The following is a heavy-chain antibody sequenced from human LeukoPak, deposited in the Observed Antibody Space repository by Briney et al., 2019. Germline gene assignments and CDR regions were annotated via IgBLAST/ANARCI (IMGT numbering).Heavy chain of an antibody. V-gene: IGHV3-23*01. CDR3: AGVGYDFWSGYYTETASRFDY. Sequence: PGGSLRLSCAASGFTFSSYAMSWVRQAPGKGLEWVSAISGSGGSTYYADSVKGRFTISRDNSKNTLYLQMNSLRAEDTAVYYCAGVGYDFWSGYYTETASRFDYWGQGTLDTVSS. D-gene: IGHD3-3*01. CDR1: GFTFSSYA. CDR2: ISGSGGST. J-gene: IGHJ4*02.